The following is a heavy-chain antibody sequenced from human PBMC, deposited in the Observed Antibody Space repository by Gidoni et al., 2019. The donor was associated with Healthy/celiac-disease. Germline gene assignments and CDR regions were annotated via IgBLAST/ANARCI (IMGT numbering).Heavy chain of an antibody. D-gene: IGHD4-17*01. J-gene: IGHJ4*02. V-gene: IGHV4-39*07. CDR3: ARVRGYGGDDY. CDR1: GGSISSSSYY. CDR2: IYYSGST. Sequence: QLQLQESVPGLAKPSVTLSLTCTVAGGSISSSSYYWGWIRQPPGKGREWIGSIYYSGSTYYNPSLKSRVTISVDTSKNQFSLKLSSVTAADTAVYYCARVRGYGGDDYWGQGTLVTVSS.